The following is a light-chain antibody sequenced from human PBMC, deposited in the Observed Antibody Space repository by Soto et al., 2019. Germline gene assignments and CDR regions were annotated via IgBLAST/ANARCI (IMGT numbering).Light chain of an antibody. CDR2: DVS. J-gene: IGLJ1*01. CDR3: SSYTTSNTRQIV. V-gene: IGLV2-14*03. CDR1: SSDVCGYNY. Sequence: HSDLTQPASVSGSPGQSITFSCTGTSSDVCGYNYVSWYQHHPGKAPKLMIFDVSNRPSGVSNRFSGSKSGNTASLTISGLLPEDEADYYCSSYTTSNTRQIVFGTGTKVTVL.